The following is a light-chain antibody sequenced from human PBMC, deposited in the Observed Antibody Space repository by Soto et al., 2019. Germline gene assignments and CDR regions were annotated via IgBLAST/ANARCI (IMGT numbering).Light chain of an antibody. CDR3: CSYAGSYTYV. CDR1: SSNIGAGYD. CDR2: GNS. Sequence: QSVLTQPPSVSGAPGQRVTISCTGSSSNIGAGYDVHWYQQLPGTAPKLLIYGNSNRPSGVPDRFSGSKSGNTASLTISGLQAEDEAEYYCCSYAGSYTYVFGPGTKVTVL. V-gene: IGLV1-40*01. J-gene: IGLJ1*01.